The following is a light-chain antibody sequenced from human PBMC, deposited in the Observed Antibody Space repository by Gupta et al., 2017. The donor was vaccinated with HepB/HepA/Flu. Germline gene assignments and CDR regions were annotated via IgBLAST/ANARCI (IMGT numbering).Light chain of an antibody. V-gene: IGKV1-12*01. CDR2: STS. CDR3: RQPDSFPSS. Sequence: IQMTQSPSSVSASVGDRVTITCRASQDISSWLAWYQQKPGEAPRLLIYSTSTLQSGVPSRFSGSGFGREFTLTISSLQPEESATYYCRQPDSFPSSFGQGTKLDI. J-gene: IGKJ2*04. CDR1: QDISSW.